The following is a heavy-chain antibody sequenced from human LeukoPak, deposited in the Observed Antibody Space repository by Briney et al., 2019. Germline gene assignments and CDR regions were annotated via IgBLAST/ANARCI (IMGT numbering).Heavy chain of an antibody. CDR2: IYTGGSN. D-gene: IGHD3-16*01. V-gene: IGHV4-4*07. CDR3: SSSPKTYVFRFDY. CDR1: GGSISIYY. Sequence: SETLSLTCTVSGGSISIYYWSWIRQPAGEGLEWIGRIYTGGSNNSNPSLKGRVPMSVDTSKNQFSLKLSSVTAADSAVYYCSSSPKTYVFRFDYWGQGSLVTVSS. J-gene: IGHJ4*02.